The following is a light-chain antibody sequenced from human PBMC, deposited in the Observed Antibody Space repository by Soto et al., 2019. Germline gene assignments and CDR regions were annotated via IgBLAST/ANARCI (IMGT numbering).Light chain of an antibody. Sequence: DIQITQSPSCLSASVXYXXXXXXXASQSISNHLNWYQQKPGKAPKLLIFAASSLQSGVPSRFSGSGSGTDFTLAISSLQPEDFATYYCQQSYSTPWTFGQGTKVDIK. CDR2: AAS. CDR1: QSISNH. CDR3: QQSYSTPWT. J-gene: IGKJ1*01. V-gene: IGKV1-39*01.